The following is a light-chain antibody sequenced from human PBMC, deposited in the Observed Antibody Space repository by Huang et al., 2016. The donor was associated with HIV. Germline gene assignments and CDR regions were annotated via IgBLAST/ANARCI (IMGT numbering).Light chain of an antibody. J-gene: IGKJ1*01. V-gene: IGKV3-20*01. CDR1: QRVSSNS. Sequence: EIVLTQSPGTLSLSPGERATLACRASQRVSSNSLAWYQQKPGQAPGLLIYGASSRATGIPDGFSVSGSGTDFTRTLSRLDPEDFAVYYCQQYGSSSLTFGQGTKVEIK. CDR3: QQYGSSSLT. CDR2: GAS.